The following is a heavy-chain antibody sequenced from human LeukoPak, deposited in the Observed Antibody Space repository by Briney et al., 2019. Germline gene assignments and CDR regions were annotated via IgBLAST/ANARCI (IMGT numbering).Heavy chain of an antibody. J-gene: IGHJ4*02. CDR3: ARDSWGYTAPDY. CDR2: IYYSGST. Sequence: PSETLSLTCTVSGVSISSYYWSWLRQPPGQELEWIGYIYYSGSTNYNPSLKSRVTISVDTSKNQFSLKLSSVTAADTAVYYCARDSWGYTAPDYWGQGTLVTVSS. V-gene: IGHV4-59*01. CDR1: GVSISSYY. D-gene: IGHD5-18*01.